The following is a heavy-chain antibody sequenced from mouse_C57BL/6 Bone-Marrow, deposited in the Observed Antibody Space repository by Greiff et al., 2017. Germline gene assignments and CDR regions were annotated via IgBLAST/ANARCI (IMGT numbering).Heavy chain of an antibody. J-gene: IGHJ3*01. CDR3: TTWEVTTSFAY. Sequence: EVQVVESGAELVRPGASVKLSCTASGFNIKDDYMHWVKQRPEQGLEWIGWIDPENGDTEYASKFQGKATITADTSSNTAYLQLSSLTSADTAVYYCTTWEVTTSFAYWGQGTLVTVSA. D-gene: IGHD2-2*01. CDR2: IDPENGDT. CDR1: GFNIKDDY. V-gene: IGHV14-4*01.